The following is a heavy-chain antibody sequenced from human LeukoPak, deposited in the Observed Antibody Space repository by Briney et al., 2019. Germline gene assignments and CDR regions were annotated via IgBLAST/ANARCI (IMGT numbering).Heavy chain of an antibody. Sequence: GGSLRLSCAASGFTFSSYGMHWVRQAPGKGLEWVAVISYDGSNKYYADSVKGRFTISRDNAKSSLYLQMNSLRAEDTALYFCVKDHGYASGWYFDYWGQGALVTVSS. CDR1: GFTFSSYG. D-gene: IGHD6-19*01. V-gene: IGHV3-30*18. CDR3: VKDHGYASGWYFDY. J-gene: IGHJ4*02. CDR2: ISYDGSNK.